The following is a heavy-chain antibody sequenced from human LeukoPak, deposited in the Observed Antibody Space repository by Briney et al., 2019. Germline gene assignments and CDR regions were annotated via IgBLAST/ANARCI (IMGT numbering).Heavy chain of an antibody. CDR3: ARWVELIRQYYYYYMDV. J-gene: IGHJ6*03. CDR1: GYTFTSYG. V-gene: IGHV1-18*01. D-gene: IGHD1-26*01. Sequence: GASVKVSCKASGYTFTSYGISWVRQAPGQGLEWMGWISAYNGNTNYAQKLQGRVTMTTDTSTSTAYMELRSLRSDDTAVYYCARWVELIRQYYYYYMDVWGKGTTVTVSS. CDR2: ISAYNGNT.